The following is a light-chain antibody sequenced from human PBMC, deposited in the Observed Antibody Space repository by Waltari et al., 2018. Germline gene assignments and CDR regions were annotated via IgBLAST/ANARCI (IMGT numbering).Light chain of an antibody. V-gene: IGKV3-11*01. CDR2: DTS. J-gene: IGKJ4*01. CDR1: ESVSNY. CDR3: QQGVILPLT. Sequence: EIVLIQSPVTLSLAAGESATLSFRASESVSNYLAWYQQKPGQSPTLLIYDTSKRATGIPGRFSGSGYVTDFTLTINNLEAEDFALYYCQQGVILPLTFGGGTKLEIK.